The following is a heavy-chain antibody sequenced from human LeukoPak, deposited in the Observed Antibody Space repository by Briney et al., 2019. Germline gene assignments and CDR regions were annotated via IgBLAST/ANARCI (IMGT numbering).Heavy chain of an antibody. CDR3: ARTYSSSWYMAHNWFDP. V-gene: IGHV4-59*01. Sequence: SETLSLTCTVSGGSLSSYYWSWIRQPPGKGLEWIGYIYYSGSTNYNPSLKSRVTISVDTSKNQFSLKLSSVTAADTAVYYCARTYSSSWYMAHNWFDPWGQGTLVTVSS. CDR2: IYYSGST. CDR1: GGSLSSYY. J-gene: IGHJ5*02. D-gene: IGHD6-13*01.